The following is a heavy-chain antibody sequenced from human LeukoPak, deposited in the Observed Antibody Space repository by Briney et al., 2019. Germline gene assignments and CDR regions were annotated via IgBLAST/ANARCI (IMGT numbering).Heavy chain of an antibody. J-gene: IGHJ4*02. V-gene: IGHV7-4-1*02. D-gene: IGHD3-22*01. CDR1: GYTFTSYA. CDR3: ARGLVTMREGSRYYFDY. CDR2: INTNTGNP. Sequence: ASVKVSCKASGYTFTSYAMNWVRQAPGQGLEWMGWINTNTGNPTYAQGFTGRFVFSLDTSVSTAYLQISSLKAEDTAVYYRARGLVTMREGSRYYFDYWGQGTLVTVSS.